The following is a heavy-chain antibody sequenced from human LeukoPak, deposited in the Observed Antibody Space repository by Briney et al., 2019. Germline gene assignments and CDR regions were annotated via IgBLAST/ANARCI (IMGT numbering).Heavy chain of an antibody. Sequence: SETLSLTCAVSGGSVSSGSYYWSWIRQPPGKGLEWIGYIYYSGSTNYNPSLKSRVTISVDTSKNQFSLKLSSATAADTAVYYCARSRRGYSSGWHEDYWGQGTLVTVSS. CDR2: IYYSGST. V-gene: IGHV4-61*01. D-gene: IGHD6-19*01. CDR3: ARSRRGYSSGWHEDY. J-gene: IGHJ4*02. CDR1: GGSVSSGSYY.